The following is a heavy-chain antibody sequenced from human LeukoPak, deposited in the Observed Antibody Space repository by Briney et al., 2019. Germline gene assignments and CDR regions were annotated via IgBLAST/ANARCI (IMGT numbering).Heavy chain of an antibody. V-gene: IGHV3-21*04. Sequence: PGGSLRLSCAASGFTFSSYSMNWVRQAPGKGLEWVSSISSSSSYIYYADSVKGRFTISRDNSKNTLYLQMNSLRAEDTAVYYCAKRTTMIVVGTIDYWGQGTLVTVSS. CDR3: AKRTTMIVVGTIDY. J-gene: IGHJ4*02. CDR1: GFTFSSYS. CDR2: ISSSSSYI. D-gene: IGHD3-22*01.